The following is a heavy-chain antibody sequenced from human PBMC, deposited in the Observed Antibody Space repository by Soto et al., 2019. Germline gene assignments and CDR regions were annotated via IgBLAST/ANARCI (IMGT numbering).Heavy chain of an antibody. J-gene: IGHJ6*02. Sequence: QVQLVQSGAEVKKPGASVKVSCKASGYTFTSYYMHWVRQAPGQGLEWMGIINPNGGSTSYAQKSQGRVTMTRDTSTSTVYMELSSLRSEDTAVYYCARDRAATHPGVSVARPAYGMDVWGQGTTVTVSS. CDR3: ARDRAATHPGVSVARPAYGMDV. CDR1: GYTFTSYY. D-gene: IGHD2-15*01. V-gene: IGHV1-46*01. CDR2: INPNGGST.